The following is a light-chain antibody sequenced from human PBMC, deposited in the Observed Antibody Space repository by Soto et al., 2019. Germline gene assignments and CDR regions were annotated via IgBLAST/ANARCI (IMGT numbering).Light chain of an antibody. CDR3: STYTTSSIDFV. V-gene: IGLV2-14*01. Sequence: QSALTQPASVSGSPGQSITISCTGTSSDVGGYNYVSWYQQHPGKAPKLMIYEVSNRPSGVSNRFSGSKSGNTASLTISGVHDADEADYYCSTYTTSSIDFVFGAGTKLTVL. CDR1: SSDVGGYNY. J-gene: IGLJ1*01. CDR2: EVS.